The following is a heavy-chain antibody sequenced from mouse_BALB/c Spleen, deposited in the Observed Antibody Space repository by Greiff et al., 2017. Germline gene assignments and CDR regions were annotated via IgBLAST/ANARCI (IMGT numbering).Heavy chain of an antibody. CDR2: ISSGGSYT. J-gene: IGHJ1*01. CDR1: GFTFSSYA. V-gene: IGHV5-9-4*01. CDR3: ARGGGNFDV. Sequence: EVQGVESGGGLVKPGGSLKLSCAASGFTFSSYAMSWVRQSPEKRLEWVAEISSGGSYTYYPDTVTGRFTISRDNAKNTLYLEMSSLRSEDTAMYYCARGGGNFDVWGAGTTVTVSS.